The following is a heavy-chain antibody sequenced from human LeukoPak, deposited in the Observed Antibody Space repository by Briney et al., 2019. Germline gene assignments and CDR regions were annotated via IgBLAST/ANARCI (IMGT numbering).Heavy chain of an antibody. V-gene: IGHV4-34*01. CDR2: INHSGST. CDR1: GGSFSGYY. CDR3: ARGRGYDFWSGYYTRLPLKAFDP. Sequence: SETLSLTCAVYGGSFSGYYWSWIRQPPGKGLEWIGEINHSGSTNYNPSLKSRVTISVDTSKNQFSLKLSSVTAADTAVYYCARGRGYDFWSGYYTRLPLKAFDPWGQGTLVTVSS. J-gene: IGHJ5*02. D-gene: IGHD3-3*01.